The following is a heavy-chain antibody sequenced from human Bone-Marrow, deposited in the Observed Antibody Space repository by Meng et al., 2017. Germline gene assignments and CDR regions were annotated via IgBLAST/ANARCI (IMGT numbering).Heavy chain of an antibody. CDR2: IKSNSDGGTT. J-gene: IGHJ4*02. Sequence: EVQLGGVGGGLVKPGGSLRRSCVAFGFSFTDAWMSWVRQAPGKGLEWVGRIKSNSDGGTTDYAAPVKGRFTISRDDSKNTLYLQMNSLITEDTAVYFCATGAAAADHWGQGTLVTVSS. D-gene: IGHD6-13*01. CDR3: ATGAAAADH. CDR1: GFSFTDAW. V-gene: IGHV3-15*01.